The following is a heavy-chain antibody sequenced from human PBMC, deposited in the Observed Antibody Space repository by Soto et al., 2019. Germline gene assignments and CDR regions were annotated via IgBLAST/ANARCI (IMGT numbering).Heavy chain of an antibody. CDR3: ARDWRGAEGFDP. CDR1: GYTFNNYG. Sequence: QVQLVQSGTEVKKPGASVKVSCKASGYTFNNYGISWVRQAPAQGLEWVGWIGTHNGDTTYAQSFQGRVTMTIDTSTTTSYMELTSLTFDDTAVYLCARDWRGAEGFDPWGQGTLVIVSS. CDR2: IGTHNGDT. V-gene: IGHV1-18*01. D-gene: IGHD3-3*01. J-gene: IGHJ5*02.